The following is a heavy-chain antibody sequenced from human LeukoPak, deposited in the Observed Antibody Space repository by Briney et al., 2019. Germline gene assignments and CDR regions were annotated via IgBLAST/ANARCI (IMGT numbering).Heavy chain of an antibody. CDR2: INPNSGGT. V-gene: IGHV1-2*02. CDR1: GYTFTGYY. J-gene: IGHJ4*02. Sequence: SVKVSCKASGYTFTGYYMHWVRQAPGQGLEWMGWINPNSGGTNYAQKFQGRVTMTRDTSISTAYMDLSRLGSDDTAVYYCAREGRSVEVPSTTGAYFDYWGQGTLVTVSS. D-gene: IGHD2-2*01. CDR3: AREGRSVEVPSTTGAYFDY.